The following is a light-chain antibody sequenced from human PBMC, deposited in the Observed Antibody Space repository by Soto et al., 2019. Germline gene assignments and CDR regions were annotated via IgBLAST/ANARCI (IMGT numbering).Light chain of an antibody. CDR1: QSISSW. V-gene: IGKV1-5*03. CDR2: KAS. CDR3: QQYNSYSPLT. Sequence: DIQMTQSPSTLSASVGDRVTITCRASQSISSWVAWYQQKPGKGPKLLIYKASHLESGVPSRFSGSGSGTDFTLTISSLQPNDSATYYCQQYNSYSPLTFGGGTKV. J-gene: IGKJ4*01.